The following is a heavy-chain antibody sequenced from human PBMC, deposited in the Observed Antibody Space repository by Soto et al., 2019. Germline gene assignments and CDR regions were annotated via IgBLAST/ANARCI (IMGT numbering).Heavy chain of an antibody. CDR1: GFNFSSYS. V-gene: IGHV3-21*01. D-gene: IGHD2-21*02. CDR3: AAHSPYCGGDYSMSY. Sequence: GGSLRLSCAASGFNFSSYSMNWVRQAPEKGLEWVSFISFNGNYKDYADSVEGRFTISRDNAKRSLYLQMNSLGAEDTAVYFCAAHSPYCGGDYSMSYWGQGILVTVSS. J-gene: IGHJ4*01. CDR2: ISFNGNYK.